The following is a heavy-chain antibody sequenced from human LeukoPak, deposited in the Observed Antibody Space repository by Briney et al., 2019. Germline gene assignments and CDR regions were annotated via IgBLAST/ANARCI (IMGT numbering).Heavy chain of an antibody. D-gene: IGHD2-2*01. CDR2: INPNSGGT. V-gene: IGHV1-2*02. CDR1: GYTFTGYD. Sequence: RASLTLSCTASGYTFTGYDMHWVRQAPGQGLEWMGWINPNSGGTNYAQKFQGRVTMTRDTSISTAYMELSRLRSDDTAVYYCAREACSSTSCFPYSDYWGQGALVTVSS. J-gene: IGHJ4*02. CDR3: AREACSSTSCFPYSDY.